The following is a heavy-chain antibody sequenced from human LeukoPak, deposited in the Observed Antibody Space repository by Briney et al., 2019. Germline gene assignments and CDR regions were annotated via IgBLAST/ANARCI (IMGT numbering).Heavy chain of an antibody. CDR2: IIPILGIA. CDR1: GGTFSSYV. CDR3: GRDAHFDSSGYYGY. J-gene: IGHJ4*02. D-gene: IGHD3-22*01. V-gene: IGHV1-69*04. Sequence: SVKVSCKASGGTFSSYVINWVRQAPGRGLEWMGRIIPILGIANYAQKFQGRVTITADKSTSTAYMELCSLRSEDTAVYYCGRDAHFDSSGYYGYWGKGTLVTVSS.